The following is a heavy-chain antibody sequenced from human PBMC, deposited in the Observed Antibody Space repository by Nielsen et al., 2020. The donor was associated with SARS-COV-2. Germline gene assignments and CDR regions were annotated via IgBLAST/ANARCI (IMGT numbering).Heavy chain of an antibody. CDR1: GFTFSSYE. D-gene: IGHD6-19*01. J-gene: IGHJ4*02. CDR3: ARDSSGWRFDY. Sequence: GESLKISCAASGFTFSSYEMNWVRQAPGKGLEWVSYISSSGSTIYYADSVKGRFTISRDNSKNTLYLQMNSLRAEDTAVYYCARDSSGWRFDYWGQGTLVTVSS. CDR2: ISSSGSTI. V-gene: IGHV3-48*03.